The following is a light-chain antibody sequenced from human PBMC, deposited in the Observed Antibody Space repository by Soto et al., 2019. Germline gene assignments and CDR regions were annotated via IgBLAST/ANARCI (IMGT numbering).Light chain of an antibody. CDR1: SSDVGGYNY. J-gene: IGLJ1*01. CDR2: DVS. V-gene: IGLV2-11*01. CDR3: CSYAGSYTYV. Sequence: QSALTQPRSVSGSPGQSVTISCTGTSSDVGGYNYVSWYQQHPGKAPKLMVYDVSKQSSGVPDRFSGSKSGNTASLTISGLQAEDEADYYCCSYAGSYTYVFGTGTKVTGL.